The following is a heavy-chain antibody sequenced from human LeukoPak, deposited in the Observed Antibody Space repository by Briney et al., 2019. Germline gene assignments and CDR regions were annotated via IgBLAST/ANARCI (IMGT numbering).Heavy chain of an antibody. CDR1: GFAFSSYA. V-gene: IGHV3-23*01. D-gene: IGHD5-24*01. CDR2: ITISGLST. Sequence: GGSLRLSCAASGFAFSSYAMTWVRQDPGKGLEWVSSITISGLSTYYADSVKGRFTISRDNSKNTLYLQMNSLRPEDTAVYFCAKGQFTPYYYMDVWGKGTTVTLSS. CDR3: AKGQFTPYYYMDV. J-gene: IGHJ6*03.